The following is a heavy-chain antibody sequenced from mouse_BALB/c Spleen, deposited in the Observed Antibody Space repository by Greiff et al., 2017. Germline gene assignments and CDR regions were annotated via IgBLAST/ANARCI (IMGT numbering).Heavy chain of an antibody. V-gene: IGHV5-6-4*01. CDR2: ISSGGSYT. D-gene: IGHD2-14*01. J-gene: IGHJ2*01. CDR1: GFTFSSYT. CDR3: TRNNYGYDGDY. Sequence: EVHLVESGGGLVKPGGSLKLSCAASGFTFSSYTMSWVRQTPEKRLEWVATISSGGSYTYYPDSVKGRFTISRDNAKNTLYLQMSSLKSEDTAMYYCTRNNYGYDGDYWGQGTTLTVSS.